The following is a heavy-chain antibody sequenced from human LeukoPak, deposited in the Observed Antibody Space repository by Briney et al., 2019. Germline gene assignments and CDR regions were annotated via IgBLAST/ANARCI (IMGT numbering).Heavy chain of an antibody. J-gene: IGHJ4*02. CDR3: AKALKYSSGPAHS. Sequence: PGGSLRLSCAASGFTFDDYAMHWVRQAPGKGLEWVSGISWNSGSIGYADSVKGRFTISRDNAKNSLYLQMNSLRAEDTTLYYCAKALKYSSGPAHSWGQGTLVTVSS. V-gene: IGHV3-9*01. D-gene: IGHD6-19*01. CDR1: GFTFDDYA. CDR2: ISWNSGSI.